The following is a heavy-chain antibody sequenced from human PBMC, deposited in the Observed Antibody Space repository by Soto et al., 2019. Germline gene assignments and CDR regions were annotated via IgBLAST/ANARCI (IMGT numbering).Heavy chain of an antibody. Sequence: GGSLRLSCAASGFTFSSDWMSWVRQAPGKGLEWVANIKQDGSEKFYVDSVKGRFTISRDNAKNSLYLQMSSLRAEDRAVYYRARGDYYENLLYWGRGAMVSDSS. CDR1: GFTFSSDW. J-gene: IGHJ4*02. D-gene: IGHD3-22*01. CDR3: ARGDYYENLLY. CDR2: IKQDGSEK. V-gene: IGHV3-7*03.